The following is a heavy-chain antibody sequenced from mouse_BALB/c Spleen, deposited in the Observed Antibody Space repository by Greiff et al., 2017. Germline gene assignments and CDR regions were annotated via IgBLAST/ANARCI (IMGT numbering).Heavy chain of an antibody. CDR3: ASYSRLCAMDY. CDR1: GYTFTSYW. CDR2: INPSTGYT. D-gene: IGHD6-2*01. J-gene: IGHJ4*01. V-gene: IGHV1-7*01. Sequence: QVQLKESGAELAKPGASVKMSCKASGYTFTSYWMHWVKQRPGQGLEWIGYINPSTGYTEYNQKFKDKATLTADKSSSTAYMQLSSLTSEDSAVYYCASYSRLCAMDYWGQGTSVTVSS.